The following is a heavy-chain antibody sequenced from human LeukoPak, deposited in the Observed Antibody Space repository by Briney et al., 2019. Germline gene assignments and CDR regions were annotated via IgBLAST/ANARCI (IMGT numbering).Heavy chain of an antibody. Sequence: GSLRVSCAASGFTFSSYAMSWVRQAPGKGLGWVSAISGSGGSTYYADSVKGRFTISRDNSKNTLYLQMNSLRAEDTAVYYCAKGETYYFDYWGQGTLVTVSS. J-gene: IGHJ4*02. CDR1: GFTFSSYA. V-gene: IGHV3-23*01. CDR2: ISGSGGST. CDR3: AKGETYYFDY.